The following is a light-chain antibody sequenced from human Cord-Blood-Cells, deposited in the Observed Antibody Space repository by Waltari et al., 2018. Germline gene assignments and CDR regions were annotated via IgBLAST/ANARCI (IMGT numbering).Light chain of an antibody. V-gene: IGLV2-8*01. CDR1: SSDVGGYNY. CDR2: EVS. J-gene: IGLJ2*01. CDR3: SSYAGSNNLV. Sequence: QSALTQPPSASGSPGQSVTISCTGTSSDVGGYNYVSWYQQHPGKPPKLMIYEVSKRPSGVPERLSGSKSCNTASLTVSGLQAEYEADYYCSSYAGSNNLVFGGGTKLTVL.